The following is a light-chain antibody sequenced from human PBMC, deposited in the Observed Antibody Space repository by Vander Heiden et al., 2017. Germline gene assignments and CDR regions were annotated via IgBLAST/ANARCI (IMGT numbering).Light chain of an antibody. CDR1: QDISNY. Sequence: IQMTQAPSSLSASVRDRVTITCQASQDISNYLNWYQQKPGKAPKLLIYDASNLKTGVPSRFSGSGSVTDFTFTIRSLQPEDIATYYCQQYDNLPLTFGGGTKVEIK. V-gene: IGKV1-33*01. CDR2: DAS. CDR3: QQYDNLPLT. J-gene: IGKJ4*01.